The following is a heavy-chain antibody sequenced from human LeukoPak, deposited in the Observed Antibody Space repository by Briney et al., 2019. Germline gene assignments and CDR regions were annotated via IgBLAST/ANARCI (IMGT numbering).Heavy chain of an antibody. V-gene: IGHV3-30*04. Sequence: PGGSLRLSCAASGFTFSSYAMHWVRQAPGKGLEWGAVISYDGSNKYYADSVKGRFTISRDNSKNTLYLQMNSLRAEDTAVYYCARDTSGYHSYFDYWGQGTLVTVSS. CDR1: GFTFSSYA. CDR3: ARDTSGYHSYFDY. D-gene: IGHD3-22*01. J-gene: IGHJ4*02. CDR2: ISYDGSNK.